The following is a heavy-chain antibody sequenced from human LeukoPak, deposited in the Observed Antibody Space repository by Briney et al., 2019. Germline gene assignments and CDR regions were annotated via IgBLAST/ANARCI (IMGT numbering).Heavy chain of an antibody. V-gene: IGHV4-38-2*02. D-gene: IGHD2-15*01. CDR2: IYHSGST. CDR1: GYSISSGYY. J-gene: IGHJ4*02. CDR3: ARGGRVVVVAAIDY. Sequence: SETPSLTCTVSGYSISSGYYWGWIRQPPGKGLEWIGSIYHSGSTYYNPSLKSRVTISVDTSKNQFSLKLSSVTAADTAVYYCARGGRVVVVAAIDYWGQGTLVTVSS.